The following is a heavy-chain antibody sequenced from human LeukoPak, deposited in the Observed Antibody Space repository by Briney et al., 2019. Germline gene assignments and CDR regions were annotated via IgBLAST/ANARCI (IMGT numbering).Heavy chain of an antibody. CDR1: GGSISSGSYY. CDR2: IYTSGST. Sequence: PSATLSLTCTVSGGSISSGSYYWNWIRQPAGKGLEWIGRIYTSGSTNYNPSLKSRVTISVDTSKNQFSLKLSSVTAADTAVYYCARDYSAIFGVWGKGTTVTVSS. J-gene: IGHJ6*04. V-gene: IGHV4-61*02. CDR3: ARDYSAIFGV. D-gene: IGHD3-3*01.